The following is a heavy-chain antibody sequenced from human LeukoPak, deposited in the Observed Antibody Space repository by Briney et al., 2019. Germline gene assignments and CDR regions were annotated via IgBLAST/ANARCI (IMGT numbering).Heavy chain of an antibody. V-gene: IGHV4-59*01. CDR2: IYYSGST. J-gene: IGHJ6*02. D-gene: IGHD6-13*01. Sequence: TSETLPLTCTVSGGSIGSYYWSWIRQPPGKGLEWIGYIYYSGSTNYNPSLKSRVTISVDTSKNQFSLKLSSVTAADTAVYYCARDQARIAAAGTDYYYGMDVWGQGTTVTVSS. CDR3: ARDQARIAAAGTDYYYGMDV. CDR1: GGSIGSYY.